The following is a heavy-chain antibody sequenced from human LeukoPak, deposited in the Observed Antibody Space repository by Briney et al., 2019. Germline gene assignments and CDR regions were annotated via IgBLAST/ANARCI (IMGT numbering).Heavy chain of an antibody. CDR3: ARGEDLGTTNLY. J-gene: IGHJ4*02. V-gene: IGHV1-8*01. CDR2: MNPNSGNT. CDR1: GYTFTSYD. D-gene: IGHD3-16*01. Sequence: ASVKVSCKASGYTFTSYDINWVRQATGQGLEWMGWMNPNSGNTGCAQKFQGRVTMTRNTSISTAYMELSSLRSEDTAVYYCARGEDLGTTNLYWGQGTLVTVSS.